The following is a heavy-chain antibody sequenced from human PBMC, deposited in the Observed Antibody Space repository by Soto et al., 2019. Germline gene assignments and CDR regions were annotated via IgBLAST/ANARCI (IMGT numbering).Heavy chain of an antibody. V-gene: IGHV1-18*04. CDR2: INANNGDT. Sequence: QVQLVQSGPELKKPGASVKVSCKASGYTFTSYGISWVRQAPGQGLEWMGRINANNGDTDYRQKFQGRITMTADASTDTVYMDLRNLTTDHTGVYYCSRFGAYGSHWGQGTQITVSS. J-gene: IGHJ4*02. CDR3: SRFGAYGSH. CDR1: GYTFTSYG. D-gene: IGHD1-26*01.